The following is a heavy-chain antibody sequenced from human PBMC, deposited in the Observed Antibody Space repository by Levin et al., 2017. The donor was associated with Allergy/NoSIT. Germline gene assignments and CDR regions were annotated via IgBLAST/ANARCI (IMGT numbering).Heavy chain of an antibody. Sequence: GESLKISCAASGFTFSDYYMSWIRQAPGKGLEWVSYISSSGSTIYYADSVKGRFTISRDNAKNSLYLQMNSLRAEDTAVYYCARVIVLMVYAIPGWFDPWGQGTLVTVSS. D-gene: IGHD2-8*01. CDR3: ARVIVLMVYAIPGWFDP. CDR2: ISSSGSTI. CDR1: GFTFSDYY. V-gene: IGHV3-11*01. J-gene: IGHJ5*02.